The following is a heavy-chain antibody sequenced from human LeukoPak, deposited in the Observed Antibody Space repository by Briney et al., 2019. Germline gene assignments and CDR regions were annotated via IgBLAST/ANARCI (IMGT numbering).Heavy chain of an antibody. CDR3: VVDKAYCGGDCVPPFDY. CDR1: GGSISSSSYY. J-gene: IGHJ4*02. CDR2: IYYSGST. D-gene: IGHD2-21*02. V-gene: IGHV4-39*01. Sequence: NTSETLSLTCTVSGGSISSSSYYWGWIRQPPGKGLEWIGSIYYSGSTYYNPSLKSRVTISVDTSKNQFSLKLSSVTAADTAVYYCVVDKAYCGGDCVPPFDYWGQGTLVTVSS.